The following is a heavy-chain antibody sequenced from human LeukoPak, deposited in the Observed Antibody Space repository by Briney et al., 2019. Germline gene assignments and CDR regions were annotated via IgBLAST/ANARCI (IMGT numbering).Heavy chain of an antibody. CDR3: TRPQYRDYSFDY. CDR1: GGSISSYY. Sequence: PSETLSLTCTVSGGSISSYYWSWIRQPPGKGLEWIGYIYYSGSTNYNPSLKSRVTISVDTSKNQFSLKLSSVTAADTAVYYCTRPQYRDYSFDYWAQGTLVTVSS. V-gene: IGHV4-59*08. CDR2: IYYSGST. J-gene: IGHJ4*02. D-gene: IGHD1-1*01.